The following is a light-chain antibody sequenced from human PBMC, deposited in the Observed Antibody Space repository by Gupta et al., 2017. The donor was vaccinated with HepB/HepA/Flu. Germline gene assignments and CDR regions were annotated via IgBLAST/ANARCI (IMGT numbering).Light chain of an antibody. J-gene: IGKJ1*01. V-gene: IGKV3-20*01. CDR2: DAS. Sequence: EIVLTQSPVTLSLSPGERATLSCRASQTISFTYLAWYQQKPGQAPSLLIYDASNRATGIPERFNGSGSGTDFTLTISRLELEDFAVYYCQQYGSSPWTFGQGTKVEIK. CDR3: QQYGSSPWT. CDR1: QTISFTY.